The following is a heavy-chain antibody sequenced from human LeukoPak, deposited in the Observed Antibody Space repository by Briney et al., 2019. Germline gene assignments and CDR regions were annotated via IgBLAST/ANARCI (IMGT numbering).Heavy chain of an antibody. CDR1: GGTFSSYA. CDR3: ARDSCSGGSCNYYYYGMDV. D-gene: IGHD2-15*01. V-gene: IGHV1-69*13. Sequence: SVKVSCKASGGTFSSYAISWVRQAPGQGLEWMGGIIPIFGTANYAQKFQGRVTITADESTSTAYMELSSLRSEDTAVYYCARDSCSGGSCNYYYYGMDVWGQGTTVTVSS. J-gene: IGHJ6*02. CDR2: IIPIFGTA.